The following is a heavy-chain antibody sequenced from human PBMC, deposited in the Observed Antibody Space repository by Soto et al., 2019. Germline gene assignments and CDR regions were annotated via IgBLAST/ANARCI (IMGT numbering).Heavy chain of an antibody. CDR2: INAGNGNT. V-gene: IGHV1-3*01. J-gene: IGHJ5*02. CDR1: GYTFITYA. D-gene: IGHD6-13*01. CDR3: ARGPLAAADWFDP. Sequence: ASVKVSCKASGYTFITYAMHWVRQAPGQRLEWMGWINAGNGNTKYSQKFQGRVTITRDTSASTAYMELSSLRFEDTAVYYCARGPLAAADWFDPWGQGTPVTVSS.